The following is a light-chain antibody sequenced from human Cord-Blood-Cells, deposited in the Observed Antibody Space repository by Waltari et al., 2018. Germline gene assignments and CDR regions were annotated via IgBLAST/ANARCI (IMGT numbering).Light chain of an antibody. Sequence: QSALTQPASVSGSPGQSITIPCTGTSSDVGSYNLVSWYQQHPGKAPKLMIYEGSKRPLGVSNRFSGSKSGNTASLTISGLQAEDEADYYCCSYAGSSTVVFGGGTKLTVL. J-gene: IGLJ2*01. CDR3: CSYAGSSTVV. CDR1: SSDVGSYNL. V-gene: IGLV2-23*01. CDR2: EGS.